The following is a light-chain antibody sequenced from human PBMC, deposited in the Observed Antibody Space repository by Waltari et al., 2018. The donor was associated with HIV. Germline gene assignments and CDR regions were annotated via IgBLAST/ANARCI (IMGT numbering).Light chain of an antibody. CDR3: QQLNTYPPDT. J-gene: IGKJ2*01. CDR1: EDINNF. Sequence: DIQLTQSPSFLSASVGERVTITCRASEDINNFLGWYQQKPGVAPKLLIYAASTLEDEVPSRFSGSGSGTDFTLTISSLQPEDFATYFCQQLNTYPPDTFGPGTKLEI. CDR2: AAS. V-gene: IGKV1-9*01.